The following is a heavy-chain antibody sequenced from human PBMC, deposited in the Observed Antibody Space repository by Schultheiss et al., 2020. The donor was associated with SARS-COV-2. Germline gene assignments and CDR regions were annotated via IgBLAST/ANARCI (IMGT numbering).Heavy chain of an antibody. CDR1: GFTFSTYG. Sequence: GGSLRLSCVASGFTFSTYGMHWVRQAPGKGLEWVAVIWYDGSNTYYADSVKGRFTISRDNSKNTLYLQMNSLRAEDTAVYYCARASVGATTPSWPGALTYDPLDYWGQGTLVTVSS. D-gene: IGHD1-26*01. V-gene: IGHV3-33*08. CDR3: ARASVGATTPSWPGALTYDPLDY. J-gene: IGHJ4*02. CDR2: IWYDGSNT.